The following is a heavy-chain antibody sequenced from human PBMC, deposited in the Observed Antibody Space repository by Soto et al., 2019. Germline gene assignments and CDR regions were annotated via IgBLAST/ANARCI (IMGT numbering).Heavy chain of an antibody. Sequence: QVQLVQSGAEVKKPGASVKVSCKASGYTFTSYYMHWVRQAPGQGLEWMGIINPSGGSTSYAQKFQGRVTMTRDTSTSTVYMELSSLRSEDTAVYYCARDKELYCSGGSCWAFDYWGQGTLVTVSS. D-gene: IGHD2-15*01. J-gene: IGHJ4*02. CDR1: GYTFTSYY. V-gene: IGHV1-46*03. CDR2: INPSGGST. CDR3: ARDKELYCSGGSCWAFDY.